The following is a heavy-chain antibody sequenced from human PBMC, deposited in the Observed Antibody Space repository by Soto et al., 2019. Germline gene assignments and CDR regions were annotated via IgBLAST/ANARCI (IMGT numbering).Heavy chain of an antibody. V-gene: IGHV4-31*03. J-gene: IGHJ4*02. Sequence: SETLSLTCTVSGGSISSGGYYWSWIRQHPGKGLEWIGYIYYSGSTYYNPSLKSRVTISVDTSKNQFSLKLSSVTAADTAVYYCASTVGITGTRAFDYWGQGTLVTVS. D-gene: IGHD1-7*01. CDR3: ASTVGITGTRAFDY. CDR1: GGSISSGGYY. CDR2: IYYSGST.